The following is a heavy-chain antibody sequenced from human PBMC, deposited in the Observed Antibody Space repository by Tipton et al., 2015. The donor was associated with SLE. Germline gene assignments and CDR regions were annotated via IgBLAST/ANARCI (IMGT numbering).Heavy chain of an antibody. Sequence: TLSLTCAVSGYSISSGYYWGWIRQPPGKGMEWIGSIYHSGNSCNNPSLKSRVTISVDTSKNQFSLKLCSVTAPDTAVYSCARDGSSSWYTYYFDSWGQGALVTVSS. CDR2: IYHSGNS. D-gene: IGHD6-13*01. CDR1: GYSISSGYY. CDR3: ARDGSSSWYTYYFDS. V-gene: IGHV4-38-2*02. J-gene: IGHJ4*02.